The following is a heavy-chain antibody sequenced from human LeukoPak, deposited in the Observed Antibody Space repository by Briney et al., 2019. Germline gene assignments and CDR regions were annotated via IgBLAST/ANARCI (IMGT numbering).Heavy chain of an antibody. CDR1: GYTFISYY. J-gene: IGHJ4*02. D-gene: IGHD4-23*01. CDR2: INPSGGST. V-gene: IGHV1-46*01. Sequence: ASVKVSCKASGYTFISYYMHWVGQAPGQGGEGRGIINPSGGSTTYAQMFQGRVILTRDTSTRTVYMELYSLRSEDTAVYYCAKGGRDYGDSSGPDWGQGTLVTVSS. CDR3: AKGGRDYGDSSGPD.